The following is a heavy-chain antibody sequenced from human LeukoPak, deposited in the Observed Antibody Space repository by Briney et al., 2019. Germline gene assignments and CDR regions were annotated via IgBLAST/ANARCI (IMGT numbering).Heavy chain of an antibody. CDR2: IYHSGST. Sequence: SETLSLTCAVSGGSISSSNWWSWVRQPPGKGLEWIGEIYHSGSTNYNPSLKSRVTISVDKSKNQFSLKLSSVTAADTAVYYCARARSYYYYYMDVWDKGTTVTISS. CDR1: GGSISSSNW. J-gene: IGHJ6*03. CDR3: ARARSYYYYYMDV. V-gene: IGHV4-4*02.